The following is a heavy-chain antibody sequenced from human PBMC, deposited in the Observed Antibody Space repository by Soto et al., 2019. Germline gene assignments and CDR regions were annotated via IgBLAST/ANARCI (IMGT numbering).Heavy chain of an antibody. D-gene: IGHD6-13*01. CDR3: ASAAWYRLNH. Sequence: QVQLQESGPGLVKPSGTLSLTCAVSGGSITSSSDWWSWVRQPPGKGLEWIGEIYHSGSTNYNPSLKSRVTISVDKSKNQFSLNLSSVTAADTAVYYCASAAWYRLNHWGQGTLVTVSS. J-gene: IGHJ5*02. CDR2: IYHSGST. V-gene: IGHV4-4*02. CDR1: GGSITSSSDW.